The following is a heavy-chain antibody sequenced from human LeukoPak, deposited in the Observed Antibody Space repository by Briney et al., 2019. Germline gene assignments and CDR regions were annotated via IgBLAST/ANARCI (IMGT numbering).Heavy chain of an antibody. CDR2: IYYSGST. Sequence: PSETLSLTCTVSGGSISDYYWSWIRQPPGKGLEWIGYIYYSGSTNYNPSLKSRVTISVDTSKNQFSLKLSSVTAADTAVYYCARDKDDYRGFDPWGQGTLVTVSS. D-gene: IGHD4-11*01. CDR3: ARDKDDYRGFDP. CDR1: GGSISDYY. V-gene: IGHV4-59*01. J-gene: IGHJ5*02.